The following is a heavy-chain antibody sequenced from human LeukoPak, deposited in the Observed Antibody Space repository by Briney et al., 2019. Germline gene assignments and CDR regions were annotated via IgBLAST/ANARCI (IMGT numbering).Heavy chain of an antibody. Sequence: AGGSLRLSCEASGFTFSSYAMNWVRQAPGKGPEWVSSISGSGDSTYYADSVKGRFTVSRDDSKSTLYLQMNNLSAEDTAVFYCAKHGGYSSFHYWGQGTLVTVSS. CDR3: AKHGGYSSFHY. J-gene: IGHJ1*01. CDR1: GFTFSSYA. CDR2: ISGSGDST. D-gene: IGHD3-10*01. V-gene: IGHV3-23*01.